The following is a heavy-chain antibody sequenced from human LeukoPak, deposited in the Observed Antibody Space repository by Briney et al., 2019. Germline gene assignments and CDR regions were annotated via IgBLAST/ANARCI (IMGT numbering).Heavy chain of an antibody. D-gene: IGHD5-12*01. V-gene: IGHV3-7*01. J-gene: IGHJ4*02. CDR3: ARGGDDGFDLGGY. CDR1: RFTFGRYW. CDR2: INQDGSAK. Sequence: GGSLRLSCAASRFTFGRYWMSWVRQAPGKGLEGVANINQDGSAKYYVDSVKGRFTISRDNAKNSMYLQMNSLRAEDTAVYYCARGGDDGFDLGGYWGQGTLVTVSS.